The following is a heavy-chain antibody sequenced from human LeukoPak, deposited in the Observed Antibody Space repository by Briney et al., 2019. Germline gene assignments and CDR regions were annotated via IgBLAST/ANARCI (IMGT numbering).Heavy chain of an antibody. CDR1: GYTFTSYY. J-gene: IGHJ4*02. D-gene: IGHD6-6*01. Sequence: ASVKVSCKASGYTFTSYYTHWVRQAPGQGLEWMGIINPSGGSTSYAQKFQGRVTMTRDTSTSTVYMELSSLRSEDMAVYYCARDRSSIAARRYFDYWGQGTLVTVSS. CDR2: INPSGGST. CDR3: ARDRSSIAARRYFDY. V-gene: IGHV1-46*01.